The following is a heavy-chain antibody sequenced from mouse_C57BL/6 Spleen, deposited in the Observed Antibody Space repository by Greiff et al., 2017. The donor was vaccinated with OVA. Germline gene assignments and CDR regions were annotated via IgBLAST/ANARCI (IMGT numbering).Heavy chain of an antibody. V-gene: IGHV1-61*01. D-gene: IGHD2-4*01. CDR1: GYTFTSYW. Sequence: VKLQESGAELVRPGSSVKLSCKASGYTFTSYWMDWVKQRPGQGLEWIGNIYPSDSETHYNQKFKDKATLTVDKSSSTAYMQLSSLTSEDSAVYYCARWHDYLFAYWGQGTLVTVSA. CDR3: ARWHDYLFAY. J-gene: IGHJ3*01. CDR2: IYPSDSET.